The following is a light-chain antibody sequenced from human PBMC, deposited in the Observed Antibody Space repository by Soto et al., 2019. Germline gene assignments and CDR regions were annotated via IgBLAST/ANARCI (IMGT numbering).Light chain of an antibody. Sequence: EIVMTQSPATLSVSPGERATLSCRASQSVSTNLAWYQQKPGQAPRLLMYGASTRATGIPARFSGSGSGTEFTLTISSLQSEDFAVYYCQQYHNWPPYTFSQGTKLEIK. J-gene: IGKJ2*01. CDR3: QQYHNWPPYT. V-gene: IGKV3-15*01. CDR2: GAS. CDR1: QSVSTN.